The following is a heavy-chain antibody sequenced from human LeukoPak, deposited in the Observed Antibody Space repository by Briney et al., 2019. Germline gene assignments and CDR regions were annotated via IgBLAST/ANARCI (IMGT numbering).Heavy chain of an antibody. CDR3: ARGLLSLELPGY. V-gene: IGHV1-24*01. D-gene: IGHD1-7*01. CDR1: GYTLTELS. CDR2: FDPEDGET. Sequence: ASVKVSCKVSGYTLTELSMHWVRQAPGKGLEWMGGFDPEDGETIYAQKFQGRVTMTEDTSTDTAYMELSSLRSEDTAVYYCARGLLSLELPGYWGQGTLVTVSS. J-gene: IGHJ4*02.